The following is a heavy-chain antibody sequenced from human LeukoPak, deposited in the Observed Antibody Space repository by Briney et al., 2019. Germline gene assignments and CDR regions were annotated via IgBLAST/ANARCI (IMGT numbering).Heavy chain of an antibody. D-gene: IGHD1-26*01. CDR3: ARDEWGDAFDI. J-gene: IGHJ3*02. Sequence: KPGGSLRLSCAASGFTFSSYSMNWVRQAPGKWLEWVSSISSSSSYIHSADSVRGRFTISRDNAKNSLFLQMNSLRAEDTAVYYCARDEWGDAFDIWGQGTMVTVSS. CDR1: GFTFSSYS. CDR2: ISSSSSYI. V-gene: IGHV3-21*01.